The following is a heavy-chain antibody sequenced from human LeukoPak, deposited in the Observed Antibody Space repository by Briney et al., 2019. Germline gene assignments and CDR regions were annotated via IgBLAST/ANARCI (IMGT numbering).Heavy chain of an antibody. J-gene: IGHJ3*02. Sequence: GGSLRLSCAASGFTFSSYAMSWVRQAPGKGLDWVSVISDRGGSTYYADSVKGRFTISRDNSKTTLYLQMNSLRAEDTAVYYCAKANTVFGVTNAFDIWGQETMVSVSS. CDR1: GFTFSSYA. D-gene: IGHD3-3*01. CDR3: AKANTVFGVTNAFDI. V-gene: IGHV3-23*01. CDR2: ISDRGGST.